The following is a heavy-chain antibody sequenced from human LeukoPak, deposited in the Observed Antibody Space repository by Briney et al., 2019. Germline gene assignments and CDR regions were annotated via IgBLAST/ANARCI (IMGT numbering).Heavy chain of an antibody. CDR1: GFTFDDYA. CDR3: AATYYDYVWGSLDY. V-gene: IGHV3-43D*04. D-gene: IGHD3-16*01. J-gene: IGHJ4*02. CDR2: ISWDGGST. Sequence: GGSLRLSCAPSGFTFDDYAMHWVRQAPGKGLKWVSLISWDGGSTYYADSVKGRFTISRDNSKNSLYLQMNSLRAEDTALYYCAATYYDYVWGSLDYWGQGTLVTVSS.